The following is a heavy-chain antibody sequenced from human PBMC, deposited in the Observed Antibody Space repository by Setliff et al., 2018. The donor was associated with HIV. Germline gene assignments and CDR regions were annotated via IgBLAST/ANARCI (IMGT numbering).Heavy chain of an antibody. V-gene: IGHV4-30-4*08. CDR2: IYYSGST. Sequence: SETLSLTCTVSGASISRGNYYWTWIRQRPGKGLEWIAFIYYSGSTYYSPSLKSRLMISVDTSKNQFSLNMTSVTAADTAVYFCARVVYTYYYMDVWGKGTTVTVPS. J-gene: IGHJ6*03. CDR1: GASISRGNYY. D-gene: IGHD4-4*01. CDR3: ARVVYTYYYMDV.